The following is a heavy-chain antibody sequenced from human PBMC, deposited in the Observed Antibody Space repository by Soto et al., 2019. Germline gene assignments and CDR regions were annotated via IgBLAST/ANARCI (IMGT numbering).Heavy chain of an antibody. Sequence: QVQLVESGGGVVQPGRSLRLSCAASGITFSSYGMHWVRQAPGKGLEWVAVISYDGSNKHYADSVKGRFTVSRDNSKNTLYLQMNSLRAEDTAVYFCARYSGKYQGPIDYWGQGTLVTVSS. CDR2: ISYDGSNK. D-gene: IGHD1-26*01. CDR1: GITFSSYG. J-gene: IGHJ4*02. V-gene: IGHV3-30*03. CDR3: ARYSGKYQGPIDY.